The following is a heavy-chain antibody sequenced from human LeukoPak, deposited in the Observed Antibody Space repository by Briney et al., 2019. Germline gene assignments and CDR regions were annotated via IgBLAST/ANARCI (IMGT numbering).Heavy chain of an antibody. CDR2: IYYSGST. CDR1: GGSISSGGYY. D-gene: IGHD6-6*01. V-gene: IGHV4-31*03. CDR3: ARYGLGSSSRDFDY. J-gene: IGHJ4*02. Sequence: PSETLSLTCTVSGGSISSGGYYWSWIRPHPGKGLEWIGYIYYSGSTYYNPSLKSRVTISVDTSKNQFSLKLSSVTAADTAVYYCARYGLGSSSRDFDYWGQGTLVTVSS.